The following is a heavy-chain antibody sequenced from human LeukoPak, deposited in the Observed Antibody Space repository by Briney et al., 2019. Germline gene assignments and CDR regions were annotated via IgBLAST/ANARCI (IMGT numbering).Heavy chain of an antibody. CDR1: GGSISSYY. V-gene: IGHV4-59*01. Sequence: SETLSLTCTVSGGSISSYYWSWIRQPPGKGLEWIGYIYYSGSTNYNPSLKSRVTISVDTSKNQFSLKLSSVTAADTAVYYCARGSGGLELRGYYFDYWGQGTLVTVSS. CDR2: IYYSGST. J-gene: IGHJ4*02. CDR3: ARGSGGLELRGYYFDY. D-gene: IGHD1-7*01.